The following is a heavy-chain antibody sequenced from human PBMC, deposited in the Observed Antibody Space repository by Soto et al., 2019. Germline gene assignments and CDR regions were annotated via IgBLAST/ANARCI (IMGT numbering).Heavy chain of an antibody. J-gene: IGHJ4*02. D-gene: IGHD5-18*01. CDR1: GFTFSNYW. CDR3: ATAGYSYGWGY. V-gene: IGHV3-74*01. Sequence: EVQLVESGGGLVQPGGSLRLSCVGSGFTFSNYWMHWVRQVPGKGPVWVSRVNPAGSASSYADFVKGRFTVSRDNAKNTLYLNMNSLRTDDTAVYYCATAGYSYGWGYWGQGTLVTVSS. CDR2: VNPAGSAS.